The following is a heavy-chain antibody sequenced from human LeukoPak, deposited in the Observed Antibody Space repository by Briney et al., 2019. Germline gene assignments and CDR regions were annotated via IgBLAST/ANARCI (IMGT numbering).Heavy chain of an antibody. CDR1: GFTFSSYG. V-gene: IGHV3-30*18. CDR3: SKARIVGPPTPLRF. J-gene: IGHJ4*02. Sequence: GRSLRLSCAVSGFTFSSYGMHWVRQAPGKGLEWVAVISYDGSNKYYADSVKGRFTISRDNSKNTLYLQMNSLRAEDTAVHYCSKARIVGPPTPLRFWGQGTLVTVSS. D-gene: IGHD1-26*01. CDR2: ISYDGSNK.